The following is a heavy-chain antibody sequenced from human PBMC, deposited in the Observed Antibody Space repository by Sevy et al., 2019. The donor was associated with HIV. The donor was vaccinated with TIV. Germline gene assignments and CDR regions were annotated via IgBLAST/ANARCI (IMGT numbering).Heavy chain of an antibody. J-gene: IGHJ4*02. D-gene: IGHD3-22*01. CDR2: IKQGGSEK. Sequence: GGSLRLSCAASGFTFSSYWMSWVRQAPGKGLEWVANIKQGGSEKYYVDSVKGGFTISRDNAKNSLYLQMNSLRAEDTAVYYCARERYYYDSSGCFDYWGQGTLVTVSS. CDR3: ARERYYYDSSGCFDY. V-gene: IGHV3-7*03. CDR1: GFTFSSYW.